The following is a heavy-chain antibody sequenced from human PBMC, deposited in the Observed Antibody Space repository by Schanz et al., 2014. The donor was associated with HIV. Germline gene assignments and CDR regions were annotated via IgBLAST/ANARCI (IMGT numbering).Heavy chain of an antibody. CDR2: LIPIFGTP. CDR3: AREPDVVVSQNHYYYYGMDV. J-gene: IGHJ6*02. CDR1: GDSFTSDA. D-gene: IGHD2-21*01. V-gene: IGHV1-69*01. Sequence: QVPLVQSGAEVKKSGSSVKVSCKTSGDSFTSDAINWVRQAPGQGLEWMGGLIPIFGTPNYAQKFQGRVTITADESTDTAYMELRSLRSEDTAVYYCAREPDVVVSQNHYYYYGMDVWGQGTTVTVSS.